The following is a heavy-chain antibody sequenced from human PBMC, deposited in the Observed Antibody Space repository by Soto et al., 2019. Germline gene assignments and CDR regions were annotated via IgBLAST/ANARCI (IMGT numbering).Heavy chain of an antibody. CDR1: GGSISSGDYX. CDR2: IYYSGST. D-gene: IGHD6-6*01. V-gene: IGHV4-30-4*01. Sequence: QVQLQESGPGLVKPSQTLSLTCTVSGGSISSGDYXWSWIRQPPGKGLEWIGYIYYSGSTYYNPSLKSRXTXXXXXXXNXXXXXXXXXXXXXXXVYYCARQSIAGPFDPWGQGTLVTVSS. J-gene: IGHJ5*02. CDR3: ARQSIAGPFDP.